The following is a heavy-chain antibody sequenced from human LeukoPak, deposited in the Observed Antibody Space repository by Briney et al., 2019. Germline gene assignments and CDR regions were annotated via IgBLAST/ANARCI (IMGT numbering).Heavy chain of an antibody. CDR3: ARDYGDYLFDY. Sequence: SETLSLTCAVYGGSFSGYYWSWIRQPPGKGLEWIGEINHSGSTNYNPSLKSRVTISVDTSKNQFSLKLSSVTAADTAVYYCARDYGDYLFDYWGQGTLVTVSS. CDR2: INHSGST. V-gene: IGHV4-34*01. CDR1: GGSFSGYY. D-gene: IGHD4-17*01. J-gene: IGHJ4*02.